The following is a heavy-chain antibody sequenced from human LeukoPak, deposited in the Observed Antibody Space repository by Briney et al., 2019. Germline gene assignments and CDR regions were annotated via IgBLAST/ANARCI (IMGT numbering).Heavy chain of an antibody. J-gene: IGHJ5*02. V-gene: IGHV1-69*13. D-gene: IGHD3-22*01. Sequence: GASVKVSCKASGGTFSSYAISWVRQAPGQGLGWMGGIIPIFGTANYAQKFQGRVTITADESTSTAYMELSSLRSEDTAVYYCATLSYYDSDPWGQGTLVTVSS. CDR3: ATLSYYDSDP. CDR1: GGTFSSYA. CDR2: IIPIFGTA.